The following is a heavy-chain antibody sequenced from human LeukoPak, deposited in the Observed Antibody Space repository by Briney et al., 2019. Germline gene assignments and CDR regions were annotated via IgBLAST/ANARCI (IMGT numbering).Heavy chain of an antibody. CDR2: INTDGSST. D-gene: IGHD2-15*01. CDR3: AGGVSRGYCSGGSCYSFWFDP. CDR1: GFTFSNYW. V-gene: IGHV3-74*01. J-gene: IGHJ5*02. Sequence: PGGSLRLSCAASGFTFSNYWTHWVRQAPGKGLVWVSRINTDGSSTDYADSVKGRFTISRDNAKNTLYLQMNSLRAEDTAVYYCAGGVSRGYCSGGSCYSFWFDPWGQGTLVTVSS.